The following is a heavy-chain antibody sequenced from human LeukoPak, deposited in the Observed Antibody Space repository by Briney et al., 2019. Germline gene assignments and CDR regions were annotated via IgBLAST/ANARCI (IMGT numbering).Heavy chain of an antibody. D-gene: IGHD2-15*01. CDR3: ARVTVVAATGGYYYYGMDV. J-gene: IGHJ6*02. CDR1: GFTFSSYS. V-gene: IGHV3-21*01. CDR2: ISSSSSYI. Sequence: GGSLRLSCAASGFTFSSYSMNWVRQAPGKGLEWVSSISSSSSYIYYADSVKGRFTISRDNAKNSLYLQMNSLRAEDTAVYYCARVTVVAATGGYYYYGMDVWGQGTTVTVSS.